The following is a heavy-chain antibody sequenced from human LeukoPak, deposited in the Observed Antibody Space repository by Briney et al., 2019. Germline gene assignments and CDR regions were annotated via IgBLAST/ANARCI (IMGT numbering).Heavy chain of an antibody. J-gene: IGHJ4*02. CDR3: ASTPSSSGWYYFDY. Sequence: GGSLRLSCAASGFTFSSYWMHWVRQAPGKGLVWVSRINSDGSSTSYADSVKGRFTISRDNAKNTLYLQMNSLRAEDTAVYYCASTPSSSGWYYFDYWGQGTLVTVSS. CDR1: GFTFSSYW. CDR2: INSDGSST. D-gene: IGHD6-19*01. V-gene: IGHV3-74*01.